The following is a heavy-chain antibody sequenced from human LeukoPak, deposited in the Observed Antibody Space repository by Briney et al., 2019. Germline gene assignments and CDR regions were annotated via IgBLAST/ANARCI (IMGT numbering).Heavy chain of an antibody. V-gene: IGHV3-30*18. J-gene: IGHJ4*02. CDR3: AKDVLDSSGSFDY. CDR2: ISYDGSNK. Sequence: GGSLRLSCAASGFTFSSYGMHWVRQAPGKGLEWVAVISYDGSNKYYADSVKGRFTISRDNSKNTLYLQMNSLRAEDTAVYYCAKDVLDSSGSFDYWGQGTLVTVS. CDR1: GFTFSSYG. D-gene: IGHD6-19*01.